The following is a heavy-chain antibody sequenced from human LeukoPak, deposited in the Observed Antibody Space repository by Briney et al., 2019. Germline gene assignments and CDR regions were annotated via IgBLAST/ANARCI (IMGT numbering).Heavy chain of an antibody. CDR2: IWYDGSNK. D-gene: IGHD5-24*01. J-gene: IGHJ4*02. CDR3: ARDSRDGYNFDY. V-gene: IGHV3-33*01. Sequence: GGSLRLSCAASGFTFSSYGMHWVRQAPGKGLEWVAVIWYDGSNKYYADSVKGRFTISRDNSKNTLYLQMNSLRAEDTAVYYCARDSRDGYNFDYWGQGTLVTVSS. CDR1: GFTFSSYG.